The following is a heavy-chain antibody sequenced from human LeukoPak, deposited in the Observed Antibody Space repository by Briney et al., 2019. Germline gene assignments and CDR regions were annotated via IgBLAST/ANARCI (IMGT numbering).Heavy chain of an antibody. Sequence: SETLSLTCTVSGGSISSYYWSWIRQPPGKGLEWIGYIYYSGSTNYNPSLKSRVTFSVDTSKNQVSLKVSSVTAADTAVYYCARVGSVALRWFDPRGQGTLVTVSS. J-gene: IGHJ5*02. CDR3: ARVGSVALRWFDP. CDR1: GGSISSYY. D-gene: IGHD2-8*02. V-gene: IGHV4-59*08. CDR2: IYYSGST.